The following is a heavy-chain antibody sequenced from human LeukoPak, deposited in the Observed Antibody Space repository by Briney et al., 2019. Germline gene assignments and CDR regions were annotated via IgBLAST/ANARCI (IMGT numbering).Heavy chain of an antibody. CDR3: ARVGSNYPSSFDY. D-gene: IGHD4-11*01. V-gene: IGHV4-34*01. Sequence: PSETLSLTCAVYGGSFSGYYWSWIRQPPGKGLEWIGEINHSGSTNYNPSLKSRVTISVDTSKNQFSLKLSSVTAADTAVYYCARVGSNYPSSFDYWGQGALVTVSS. J-gene: IGHJ4*02. CDR2: INHSGST. CDR1: GGSFSGYY.